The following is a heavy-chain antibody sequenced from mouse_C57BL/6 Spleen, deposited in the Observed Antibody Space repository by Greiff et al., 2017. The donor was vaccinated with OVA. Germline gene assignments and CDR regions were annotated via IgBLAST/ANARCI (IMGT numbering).Heavy chain of an antibody. CDR2: IYPGSGST. CDR3: AGGLRGNSYAMDY. D-gene: IGHD1-1*01. CDR1: GYTFTSYW. V-gene: IGHV1-55*01. Sequence: QVQLQQPGAELVKPGASVKMSCKASGYTFTSYWITWVKQRPGQGLEWIGDIYPGSGSTNYNEKFKSKATLTVDTSSSTAYMQLSSLTSEDSAVYYCAGGLRGNSYAMDYWGQGTSVTVSS. J-gene: IGHJ4*01.